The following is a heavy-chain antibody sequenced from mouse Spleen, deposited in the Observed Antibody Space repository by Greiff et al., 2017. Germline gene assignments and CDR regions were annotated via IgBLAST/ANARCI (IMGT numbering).Heavy chain of an antibody. CDR3: ATPRGGDYYAMDY. Sequence: VQVVESGPGLVQPSQSLSITCTVSGFSLTSYGVHWVRQSPGKGLEWLGVIWSGGSTDYNAAFISRLSISKDNSKSQVFFKMNSLQADDTAIYYCATPRGGDYYAMDYWGQGTSVTVSS. J-gene: IGHJ4*01. V-gene: IGHV2-2*01. CDR2: IWSGGST. CDR1: GFSLTSYG.